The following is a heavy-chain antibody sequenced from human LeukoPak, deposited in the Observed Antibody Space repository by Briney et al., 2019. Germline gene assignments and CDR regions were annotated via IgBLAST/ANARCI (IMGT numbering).Heavy chain of an antibody. CDR3: ARTGVEYGSSSAWFDP. Sequence: PSETLSLTCTVPGGSISSYYWSWIRQPPGKGLEWIGYIYTSVSTNYNPSLKSRVTISVDTSKNQFSLKLSSVTAADTAVYYCARTGVEYGSSSAWFDPWGQGTLVTVSS. D-gene: IGHD6-6*01. J-gene: IGHJ5*02. CDR2: IYTSVST. V-gene: IGHV4-4*09. CDR1: GGSISSYY.